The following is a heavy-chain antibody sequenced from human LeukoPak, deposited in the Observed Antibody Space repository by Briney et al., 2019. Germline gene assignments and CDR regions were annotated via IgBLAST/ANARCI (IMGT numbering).Heavy chain of an antibody. D-gene: IGHD6-13*01. Sequence: ASVKVSCEPSGYTLIVYDLNGGRQATGQGLEWMAWMNPNTGDTGYAQKFQGRVTMTRNTSIRTAYMELSSLRSEDTPVYYCERGRAAAWPWRPDSWGQGTLVTVSS. J-gene: IGHJ4*02. V-gene: IGHV1-8*01. CDR1: GYTLIVYD. CDR2: MNPNTGDT. CDR3: ERGRAAAWPWRPDS.